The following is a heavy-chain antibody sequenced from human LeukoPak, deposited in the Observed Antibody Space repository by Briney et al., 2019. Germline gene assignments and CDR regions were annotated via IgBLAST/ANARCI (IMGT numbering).Heavy chain of an antibody. D-gene: IGHD3-9*01. J-gene: IGHJ4*02. Sequence: PGGSLRLSCAASGFTFNSYAMRWVRQAPAKGLEWVAVISYDGSNKYYADSVKGRFTISRDNSKNTLYLQMNSLRAEDTAVYYCARDFNDDILTGRFHYWGQGTLVTDSS. CDR2: ISYDGSNK. V-gene: IGHV3-30-3*01. CDR3: ARDFNDDILTGRFHY. CDR1: GFTFNSYA.